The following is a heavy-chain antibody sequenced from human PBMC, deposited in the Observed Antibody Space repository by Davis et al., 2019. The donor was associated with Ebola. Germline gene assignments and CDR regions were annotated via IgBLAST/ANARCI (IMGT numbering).Heavy chain of an antibody. V-gene: IGHV4-59*08. CDR1: GGSISSYY. CDR3: ARQGWSGYSLRHWLDP. CDR2: ISNGGRT. J-gene: IGHJ5*02. Sequence: SETLSLTCTVSGGSISSYYWSWIRQPPGKGLEWIAFISNGGRTIYNPSLRGRVTISIDTSKNQFSLKLRSVTAADTAVYYCARQGWSGYSLRHWLDPWGRGTLVTVSS. D-gene: IGHD3-3*01.